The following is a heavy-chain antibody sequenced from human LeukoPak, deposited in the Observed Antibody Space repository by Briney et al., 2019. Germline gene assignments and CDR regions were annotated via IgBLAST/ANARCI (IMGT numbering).Heavy chain of an antibody. CDR2: IYYSGTT. CDR1: GGSIRSYY. CDR3: AAPRDYYGSGSYYNDNWCDP. J-gene: IGHJ5*02. Sequence: SETLSLTCPVSGGSIRSYYWTWIRQPPGKGLEWIGYIYYSGTTNYNPSLNSRVTISVDTSKNQFSLKLSSLTAADTAVYYCAAPRDYYGSGSYYNDNWCDPWGQGTLVTVSP. V-gene: IGHV4-59*08. D-gene: IGHD3-10*01.